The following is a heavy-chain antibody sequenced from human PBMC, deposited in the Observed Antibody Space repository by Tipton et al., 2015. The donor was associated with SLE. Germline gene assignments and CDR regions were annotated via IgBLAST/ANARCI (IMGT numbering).Heavy chain of an antibody. CDR2: IDYSGGT. J-gene: IGHJ3*02. CDR1: GGSISSSSYY. Sequence: LRLSCSVSGGSISSSSYYRGWIRQPPGKGLEWIGSIDYSGGTYYNPSLKSRVTISVDTSKNQFSLKLSSVTAADTAVYYCAREEENDFWSGGDAFDIWGQGTMVTVSS. V-gene: IGHV4-39*07. CDR3: AREEENDFWSGGDAFDI. D-gene: IGHD3-3*01.